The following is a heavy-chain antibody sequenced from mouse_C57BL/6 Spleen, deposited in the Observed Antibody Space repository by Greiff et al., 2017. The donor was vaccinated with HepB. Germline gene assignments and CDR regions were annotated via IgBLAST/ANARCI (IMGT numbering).Heavy chain of an antibody. V-gene: IGHV1-69*01. CDR3: ARGDGIYDGYYGGAMDY. CDR1: GYTFTSYW. CDR2: IDPSDSYT. J-gene: IGHJ4*01. Sequence: QVQLKQPGAELVMPGASVKLSCKASGYTFTSYWMHWVKQRPGQGLEWIGEIDPSDSYTNYNQKFKGKSTLTVDKSSSTAYMQLSSLTSEDSAVYYCARGDGIYDGYYGGAMDYWGQGTSVTVSS. D-gene: IGHD2-3*01.